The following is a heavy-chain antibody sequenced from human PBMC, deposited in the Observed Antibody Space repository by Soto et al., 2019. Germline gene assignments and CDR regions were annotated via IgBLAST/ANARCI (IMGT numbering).Heavy chain of an antibody. J-gene: IGHJ4*02. V-gene: IGHV1-18*01. CDR2: ISSYSGNT. CDR1: GFTFTAYG. CDR3: ARIAPPHYYFDQ. Sequence: QVQLVQSGTEVKKPGASVKVSCKASGFTFTAYGISWVRQAPGQGLEWMGWISSYSGNTNYAQKLQGRVTVTTDTSTSTAYMELRSLTSDDTAVYFCARIAPPHYYFDQSGQGTLVTVSS.